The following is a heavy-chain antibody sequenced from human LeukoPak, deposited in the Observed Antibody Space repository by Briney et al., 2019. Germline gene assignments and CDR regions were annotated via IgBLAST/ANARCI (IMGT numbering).Heavy chain of an antibody. V-gene: IGHV4-4*09. J-gene: IGHJ3*02. Sequence: SETLSLTCTVSGGSISSYYWSWIRQPPGKGLEWIGYIYTSNTNYNPSLRSRVTILVDTSKNQFSLKLSSVTVADTAVYYCAKGGLWSGYWGASDIWGQGTMVTVSS. D-gene: IGHD3-3*01. CDR2: IYTSNT. CDR1: GGSISSYY. CDR3: AKGGLWSGYWGASDI.